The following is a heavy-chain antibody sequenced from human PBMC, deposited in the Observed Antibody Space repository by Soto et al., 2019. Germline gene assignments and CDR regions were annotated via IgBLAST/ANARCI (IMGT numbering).Heavy chain of an antibody. V-gene: IGHV6-1*01. Sequence: SQTLSLTCAISGDSVSSNNAAWNWIRQSPSRGLEWLGRTYYRSKWYNDYAVSVKSRITINPDTSKNQFSLQLNSVTPEDTAVYYCARDALEYSSSSWDYYYGMDVWGQGTTVTVSS. CDR1: GDSVSSNNAA. CDR3: ARDALEYSSSSWDYYYGMDV. CDR2: TYYRSKWYN. J-gene: IGHJ6*02. D-gene: IGHD6-6*01.